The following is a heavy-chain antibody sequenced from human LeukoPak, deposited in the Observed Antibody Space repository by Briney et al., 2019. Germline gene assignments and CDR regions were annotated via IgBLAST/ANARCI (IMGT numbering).Heavy chain of an antibody. CDR2: INHSGST. D-gene: IGHD2-15*01. CDR3: ARFCSGGSCQDDYFDY. CDR1: GGSFSGYY. J-gene: IGHJ4*02. Sequence: SETLPPTCAVYGGSFSGYYWSWIRQPPGKGLEWIGEINHSGSTNYNPSLKSRVTISVDTSKNQFSLKLSSVTAADTAVYYCARFCSGGSCQDDYFDYWGQGTLVTVSS. V-gene: IGHV4-34*01.